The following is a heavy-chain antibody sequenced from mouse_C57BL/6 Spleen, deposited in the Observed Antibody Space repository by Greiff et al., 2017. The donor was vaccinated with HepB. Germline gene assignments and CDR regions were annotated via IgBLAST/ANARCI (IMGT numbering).Heavy chain of an antibody. V-gene: IGHV1-81*01. CDR3: ARQDYYGSSKYYYAMDY. CDR1: GYTFTSYG. D-gene: IGHD1-1*01. CDR2: IYPRSGNT. J-gene: IGHJ4*01. Sequence: QVQLQQSGAELARPGASVKLSCKASGYTFTSYGISWVKQRTGQGLEWIGEIYPRSGNTYYNEKFKGKATLTADKSSSTAYMELRSLTSEDSAVYFCARQDYYGSSKYYYAMDYWGQGTSVTVSS.